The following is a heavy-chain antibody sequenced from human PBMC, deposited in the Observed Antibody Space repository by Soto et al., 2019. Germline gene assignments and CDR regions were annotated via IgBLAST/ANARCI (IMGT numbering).Heavy chain of an antibody. Sequence: EVQLLESGGGLVQPGGSLRLSCAASGFTFSSYAMSWVRQAPGKGLEWVSTISGSGGGIYYADSVKGRFTISRDNSKNTLDLQMNSLRAEDTAVYYCAKRNLVVRPPCDSWGEGTLVTVSS. CDR3: AKRNLVVRPPCDS. V-gene: IGHV3-23*01. D-gene: IGHD2-15*01. CDR1: GFTFSSYA. J-gene: IGHJ4*02. CDR2: ISGSGGGI.